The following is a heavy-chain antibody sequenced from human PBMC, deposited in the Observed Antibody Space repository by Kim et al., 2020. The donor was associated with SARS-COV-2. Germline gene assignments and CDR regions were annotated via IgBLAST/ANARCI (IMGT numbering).Heavy chain of an antibody. J-gene: IGHJ5*02. D-gene: IGHD3-10*02. V-gene: IGHV1-69*01. Sequence: AQKFQGRVTITADESTSTAYMELSSLRSEDTAVYYCARGQGLSGENWFDPWGQGTLVTVSS. CDR3: ARGQGLSGENWFDP.